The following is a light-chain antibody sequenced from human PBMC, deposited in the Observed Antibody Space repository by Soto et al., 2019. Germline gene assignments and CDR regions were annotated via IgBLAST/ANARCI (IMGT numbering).Light chain of an antibody. CDR1: KLGDKY. Sequence: SSELTQPPSVSVSPGQTASITCSGDKLGDKYACWYQQKPGQSPVLVIYQDNKRPSGIPERFSGSNSGNTATLTISGTQARDEADYYCQAWDSTTAVFGTGTKVTVL. CDR2: QDN. CDR3: QAWDSTTAV. J-gene: IGLJ1*01. V-gene: IGLV3-1*01.